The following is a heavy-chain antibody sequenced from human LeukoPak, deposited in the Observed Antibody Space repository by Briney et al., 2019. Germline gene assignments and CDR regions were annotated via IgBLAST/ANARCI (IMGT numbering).Heavy chain of an antibody. J-gene: IGHJ4*02. V-gene: IGHV3-23*01. D-gene: IGHD3-10*01. Sequence: GGSLRLSCAASGFTFSSYEMKWVRQAPGKGLEWVSGISGSGDTTYYAQSVKARFTISRDNSKNTLYLQMNSLRAEDTALYYCAKDTSYGSGTYYQFDHWGQGTPVTVTS. CDR1: GFTFSSYE. CDR2: ISGSGDTT. CDR3: AKDTSYGSGTYYQFDH.